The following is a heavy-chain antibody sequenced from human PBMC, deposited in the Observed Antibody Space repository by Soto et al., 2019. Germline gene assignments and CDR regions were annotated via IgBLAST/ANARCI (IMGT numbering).Heavy chain of an antibody. V-gene: IGHV3-74*01. CDR1: GFTFSSYW. Sequence: EVQLVESGGGLVQPGGSLRLSCVASGFTFSSYWMHWVRQAPGKGLVWVSCIKSDGSSTNYADSVKGRFTISRDNAKNTLYLQMNSLRAEDTAVYFCASNPRGGYFDYWGQGTLVTVSS. D-gene: IGHD3-10*01. CDR2: IKSDGSST. CDR3: ASNPRGGYFDY. J-gene: IGHJ4*02.